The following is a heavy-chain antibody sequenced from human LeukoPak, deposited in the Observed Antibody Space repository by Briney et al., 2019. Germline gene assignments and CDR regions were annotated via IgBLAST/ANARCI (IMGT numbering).Heavy chain of an antibody. CDR3: ARHSWVNGYFDY. Sequence: SETLSLTCTVSGGSISSYYWSWIRQPPGKGLEWIGYISGTTNYNPSLKSRVTISQDTSKNQFSLKLTSVTAADTAVYYCARHSWVNGYFDYWGQGTLVTVSS. CDR2: ISGTT. V-gene: IGHV4-59*08. D-gene: IGHD4-17*01. J-gene: IGHJ4*02. CDR1: GGSISSYY.